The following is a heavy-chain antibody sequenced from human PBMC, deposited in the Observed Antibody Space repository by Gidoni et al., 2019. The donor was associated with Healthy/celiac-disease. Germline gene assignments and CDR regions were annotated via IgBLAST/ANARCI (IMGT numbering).Heavy chain of an antibody. J-gene: IGHJ3*02. CDR1: GFSFTCYW. Sequence: EVHLVQSAAEGIKPGACLKISCTCSGFSFTCYWFAWVRQMPGKGREGVGNIYPCDSGTRCKPSFQGQVNISADKAICTAYREWSNLKASDTAKYYYAGLHKAYVWAAEGESGAFDIWGQGTMVTVSS. CDR3: AGLHKAYVWAAEGESGAFDI. V-gene: IGHV5-51*01. D-gene: IGHD3-16*01. CDR2: IYPCDSGT.